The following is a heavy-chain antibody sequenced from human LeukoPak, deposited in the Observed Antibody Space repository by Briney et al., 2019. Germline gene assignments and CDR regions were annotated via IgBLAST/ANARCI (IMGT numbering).Heavy chain of an antibody. J-gene: IGHJ5*02. V-gene: IGHV4-59*08. D-gene: IGHD2-21*02. CDR3: ARQVVVTALYDWFDP. CDR1: GGSISSYY. Sequence: SETLSLTCTVSGGSISSYYWSWIRQPPGKGLEWIGYIYYSGSTNYNPSLKSRVTIPVDTSKNQFSLKLSSVTAADTAVYYCARQVVVTALYDWFDPWGQGTLVTVSS. CDR2: IYYSGST.